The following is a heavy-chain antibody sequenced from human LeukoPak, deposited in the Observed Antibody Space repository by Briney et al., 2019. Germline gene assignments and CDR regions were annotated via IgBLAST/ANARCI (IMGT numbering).Heavy chain of an antibody. CDR2: ILYDGSNK. Sequence: GRSLRLSCAASGFTFSSYGMHWVRQAPGKGLGWVALILYDGSNKYYADSVKGRFTISRDNSKNTLYLQMNSLRAEDTAVYYCARDWSRFGELLYYGGQGTLVTVSS. D-gene: IGHD3-10*01. CDR3: ARDWSRFGELLYY. CDR1: GFTFSSYG. V-gene: IGHV3-33*01. J-gene: IGHJ4*02.